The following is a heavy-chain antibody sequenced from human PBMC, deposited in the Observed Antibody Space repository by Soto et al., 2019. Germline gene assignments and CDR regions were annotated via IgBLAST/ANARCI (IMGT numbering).Heavy chain of an antibody. V-gene: IGHV3-53*01. CDR3: ARVTHYDSSGYFY. Sequence: EVQLVESGGDLIQPGGSLRLSCAASGFTVRSYYMSWVRQAPGKGLEWVSGISNGGTTYYADSVKGRFTISRDNAKNSLYLQMNSLRAEDTAVYYCARVTHYDSSGYFYWGQGTLVTVSS. CDR2: ISNGGTT. CDR1: GFTVRSYY. J-gene: IGHJ4*02. D-gene: IGHD3-22*01.